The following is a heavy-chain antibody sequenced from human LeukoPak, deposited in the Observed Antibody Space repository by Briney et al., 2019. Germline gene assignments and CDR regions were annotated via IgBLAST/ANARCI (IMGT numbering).Heavy chain of an antibody. D-gene: IGHD3-22*01. J-gene: IGHJ4*02. CDR1: GFPFSDYY. CDR2: ITSSGSTI. V-gene: IGHV3-11*01. CDR3: ASQMYYYDSSGFDY. Sequence: GGSLRLSCAASGFPFSDYYMSWIRQAPGKGLEWVSYITSSGSTIYYADSVKGRFTISRDNAKNSLYLQMNSLRAEDTAVYYCASQMYYYDSSGFDYWGQGTLVTVSS.